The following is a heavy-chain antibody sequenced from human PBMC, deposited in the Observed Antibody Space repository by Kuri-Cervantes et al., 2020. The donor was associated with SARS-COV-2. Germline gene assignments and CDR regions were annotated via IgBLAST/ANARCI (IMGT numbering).Heavy chain of an antibody. J-gene: IGHJ6*03. CDR2: ISGSGGST. V-gene: IGHV3-23*01. Sequence: GESLKISCAASGFTFSSYAMSWVRQAPGKGLVWVSAISGSGGSTYYADSVKGRFTISRDNSKNTLYLQMNSLRAEDTAVYYCASIEVGANYYMDVWGKGTTVTVSS. CDR3: ASIEVGANYYMDV. CDR1: GFTFSSYA. D-gene: IGHD1-26*01.